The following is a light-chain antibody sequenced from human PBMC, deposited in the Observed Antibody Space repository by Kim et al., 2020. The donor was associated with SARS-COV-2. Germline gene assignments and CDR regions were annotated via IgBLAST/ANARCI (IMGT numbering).Light chain of an antibody. V-gene: IGLV1-47*01. CDR3: ATWDDSLSGWV. J-gene: IGLJ3*02. CDR1: SSNIGTNF. CDR2: RNN. Sequence: QSVLTQPPSASGTPGQRVTISCSGASSNIGTNFVLWYQHLPGTAPKLLIYRNNQRPSGVPDRFSGSKSGTSVSLAISGLRSEDEADYYCATWDDSLSGWVFGGGTKVTVL.